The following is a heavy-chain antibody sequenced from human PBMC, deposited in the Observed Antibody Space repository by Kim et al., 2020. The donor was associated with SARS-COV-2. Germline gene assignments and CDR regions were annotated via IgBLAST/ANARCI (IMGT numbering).Heavy chain of an antibody. CDR1: GFTFSSYS. CDR3: ARDGALSIFGVATNYNYYCMDV. V-gene: IGHV3-21*01. D-gene: IGHD3-3*01. Sequence: GGSLRLSCAASGFTFSSYSMNWVRQAPGKGLEWVSSISSSSSYIYYADSVKGRFTISRDNAKNSLYLQMNSLRAEDTAVYYCARDGALSIFGVATNYNYYCMDVWAQGPTHSVSA. CDR2: ISSSSSYI. J-gene: IGHJ6*01.